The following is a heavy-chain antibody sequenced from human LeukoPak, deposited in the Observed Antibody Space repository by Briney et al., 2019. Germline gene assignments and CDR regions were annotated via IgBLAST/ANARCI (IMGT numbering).Heavy chain of an antibody. D-gene: IGHD3-3*01. CDR2: INPNSGVT. V-gene: IGHV1-2*02. J-gene: IGHJ3*02. CDR1: GYTFNGYY. Sequence: GASVKVSCKASGYTFNGYYIHWVRQAPGQGLEWMGWINPNSGVTKYALQFQGRVTMTWDTSVSTAYMELYRLTSDDTAMYYCARFGVVTNDAFDIWGQGTMVTISS. CDR3: ARFGVVTNDAFDI.